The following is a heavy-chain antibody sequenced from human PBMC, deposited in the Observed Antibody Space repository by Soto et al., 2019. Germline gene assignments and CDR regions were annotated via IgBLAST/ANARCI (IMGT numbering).Heavy chain of an antibody. CDR1: GFTFSSYG. Sequence: GGSLRLSCAASGFTFSSYGMHWVRQAPGKGLEWVAVIWYDGSNKYYADSVKGRFTISRDNSKNTLYLQMNSLRAEDTAVYYCARDWWQRARNWFDPWGQGTLVTVSS. CDR3: ARDWWQRARNWFDP. V-gene: IGHV3-33*01. CDR2: IWYDGSNK. J-gene: IGHJ5*02. D-gene: IGHD2-15*01.